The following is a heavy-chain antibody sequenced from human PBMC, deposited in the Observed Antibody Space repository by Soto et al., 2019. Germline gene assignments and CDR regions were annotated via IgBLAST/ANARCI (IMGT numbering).Heavy chain of an antibody. V-gene: IGHV4-30-4*01. CDR1: GGSISSDDYC. CDR3: ARGPSGDKVDY. CDR2: IYDSGNT. D-gene: IGHD1-26*01. J-gene: IGHJ4*02. Sequence: QVQLQESGPGLVEPSQTLSLTCTVSGGSISSDDYCWSWIRQSPGKGLEWIGHIYDSGNTYSNPYLKSRVTISGDTSNNQFSLRLSSVTAADTAVYYCARGPSGDKVDYWGQGTLVTVSS.